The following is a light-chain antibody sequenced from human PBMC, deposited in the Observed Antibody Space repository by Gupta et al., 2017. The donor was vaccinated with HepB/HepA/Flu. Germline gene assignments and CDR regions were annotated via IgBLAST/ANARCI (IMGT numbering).Light chain of an antibody. CDR2: LGS. J-gene: IGKJ1*01. V-gene: IGKV2-28*01. Sequence: DIVMPQSPLSLPVTPGEPASISCRSSQSLLHSNGYNYLDWYLEKPWQSPPLLIYLGSNRASGVPVRFSGSGSGTDFTLRISRVEAEDVGVYYCMQALQTPWTFGQGTKVEIK. CDR3: MQALQTPWT. CDR1: QSLLHSNGYNY.